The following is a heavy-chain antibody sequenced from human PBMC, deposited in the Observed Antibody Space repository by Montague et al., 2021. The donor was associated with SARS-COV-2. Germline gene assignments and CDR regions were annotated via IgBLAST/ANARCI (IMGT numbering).Heavy chain of an antibody. CDR2: ISWHSGTT. J-gene: IGHJ3*01. Sequence: SLRLSCAASGFTFHDYALHWVRQAPGKGLEWVSGISWHSGTTGYADSVKGRFTISRDNANRSLYLQMNSLRAEDTALYYCVKDMVRSGGYKGDALDLWGQGTMVTVSS. D-gene: IGHD6-19*01. V-gene: IGHV3-9*01. CDR1: GFTFHDYA. CDR3: VKDMVRSGGYKGDALDL.